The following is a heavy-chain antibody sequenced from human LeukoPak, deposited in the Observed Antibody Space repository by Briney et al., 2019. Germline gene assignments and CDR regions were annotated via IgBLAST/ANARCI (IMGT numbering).Heavy chain of an antibody. J-gene: IGHJ4*02. D-gene: IGHD3-16*01. CDR2: IKSRTDGETT. Sequence: GGSLRLSCTASGFTFSSVWMTWVRQAPGKGLEWVGRIKSRTDGETTDYAAPVKGRFSISRDDSENTLYLQMNSLKHEDTAVYFCTTVHGAGPVNFDYWGQGSLVTVSS. CDR1: GFTFSSVW. V-gene: IGHV3-15*01. CDR3: TTVHGAGPVNFDY.